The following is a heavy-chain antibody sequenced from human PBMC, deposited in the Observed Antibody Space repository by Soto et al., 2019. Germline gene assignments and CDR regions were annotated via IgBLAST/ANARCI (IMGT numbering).Heavy chain of an antibody. CDR3: AREGLVLVPTTVNSDYYYYAMDV. J-gene: IGHJ6*02. CDR1: GYTFTSYG. V-gene: IGHV1-18*01. D-gene: IGHD2-2*01. Sequence: ASVKVSCKASGYTFTSYGISWVRQAPGQGLEWMGWISAYNGNTNYAQKLQGRVTMTTDTSISTAYMELSSLRSEDTAVYYCAREGLVLVPTTVNSDYYYYAMDVWGQGTTVSVAS. CDR2: ISAYNGNT.